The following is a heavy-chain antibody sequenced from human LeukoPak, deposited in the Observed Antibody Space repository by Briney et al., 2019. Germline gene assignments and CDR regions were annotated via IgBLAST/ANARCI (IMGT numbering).Heavy chain of an antibody. Sequence: ASVKVSRKASGYTFTGYYMHWVRQAPGQGLEWMGWMNPNGGNTGYAQKFQGRVTMTRNTSISTAYMELSSLRSEDTAVYYCARGAMVYAMSTYYYYGMDVWGQGTTVTVSS. J-gene: IGHJ6*02. D-gene: IGHD2-8*01. CDR2: MNPNGGNT. V-gene: IGHV1-8*02. CDR1: GYTFTGYY. CDR3: ARGAMVYAMSTYYYYGMDV.